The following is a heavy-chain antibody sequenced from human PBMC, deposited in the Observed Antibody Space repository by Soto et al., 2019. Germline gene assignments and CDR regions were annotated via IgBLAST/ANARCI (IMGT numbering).Heavy chain of an antibody. CDR2: IYYSGST. J-gene: IGHJ5*02. D-gene: IGHD6-6*01. Sequence: SETLSLTCTVSGGSISSGGYYWSWIRQHPGKGLEWIGYIYYSGSTYYNPSLKSRVTISVDTSKNQFSLKLSSGTAADTAVYYCARDRVPHYSSSSRLKVLSWFDPWGQGTLVTVSS. V-gene: IGHV4-31*03. CDR3: ARDRVPHYSSSSRLKVLSWFDP. CDR1: GGSISSGGYY.